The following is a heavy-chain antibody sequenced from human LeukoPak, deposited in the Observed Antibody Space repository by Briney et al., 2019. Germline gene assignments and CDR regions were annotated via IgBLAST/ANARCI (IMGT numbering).Heavy chain of an antibody. V-gene: IGHV1-58*02. CDR3: GGSYPLSRGYFQH. D-gene: IGHD2-15*01. Sequence: SVKVSCKASGFTFTSSAMQWVRQARGQRLEWIGWIVVGSGNTNYAQKFQERVTITRDMSTSTAYMELSSLRSEDTAVYYCGGSYPLSRGYFQHWGQGTLVTVSS. CDR1: GFTFTSSA. J-gene: IGHJ1*01. CDR2: IVVGSGNT.